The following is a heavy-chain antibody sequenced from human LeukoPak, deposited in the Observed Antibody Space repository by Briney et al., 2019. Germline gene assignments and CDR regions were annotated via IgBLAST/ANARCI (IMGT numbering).Heavy chain of an antibody. CDR1: GYSISSGYY. Sequence: SETLSLTCAVSGYSISSGYYWGWIRQPPGKGLEWIGSIYHSGSTYYNPSLKSRVTISVDTSKNQFSLKRSSVTAADTAVYYCARFGEFLLFDYWGQGTLVTVSS. D-gene: IGHD3-10*01. J-gene: IGHJ4*02. V-gene: IGHV4-38-2*01. CDR3: ARFGEFLLFDY. CDR2: IYHSGST.